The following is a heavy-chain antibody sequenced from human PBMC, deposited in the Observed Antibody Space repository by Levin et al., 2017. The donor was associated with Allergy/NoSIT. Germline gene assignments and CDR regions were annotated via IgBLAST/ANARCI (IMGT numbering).Heavy chain of an antibody. J-gene: IGHJ3*02. CDR3: ARDTVDLTDYGGNSYHSAFDI. D-gene: IGHD4-23*01. CDR1: GYTFTGYY. CDR2: INPNSGGT. Sequence: ASVKVSCKASGYTFTGYYMHWVRQAPGQGLEWMGWINPNSGGTNYAQKFQGRVTMTRDTSISTAYMELSRLRSDDTAVYYCARDTVDLTDYGGNSYHSAFDIWGQGTMVTVSS. V-gene: IGHV1-2*02.